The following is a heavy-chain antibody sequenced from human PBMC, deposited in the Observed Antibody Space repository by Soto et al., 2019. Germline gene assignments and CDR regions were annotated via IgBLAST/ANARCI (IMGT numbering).Heavy chain of an antibody. D-gene: IGHD2-15*01. V-gene: IGHV4-34*01. J-gene: IGHJ4*02. CDR1: GGSFSGYY. CDR3: ARGPALSGGSCCYFDY. CDR2: INHSGST. Sequence: SETLSLTCAVYGGSFSGYYWSWIRQPPGKGLEWIGEINHSGSTNYNPSLKSRVTISVDTSKNQFSLKLSSVTAADTAVYYCARGPALSGGSCCYFDYWGQGTLVT.